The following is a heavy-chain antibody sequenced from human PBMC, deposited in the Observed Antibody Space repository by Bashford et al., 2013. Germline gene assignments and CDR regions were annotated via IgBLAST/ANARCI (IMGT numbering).Heavy chain of an antibody. CDR3: ATTPGHPSHYYGMDV. CDR1: GFTFSSFA. CDR2: MSGRGGST. Sequence: GSLRLSCAASGFTFSSFAMSWVRQAPGKGLEWVSVMSGRGGSTSYADSVKGRFTISRDNSKNTLYLQMNSLGAEDTAIYYCATTPGHPSHYYGMDVWGQGTTVTVSS. V-gene: IGHV3-23*01. J-gene: IGHJ6*02.